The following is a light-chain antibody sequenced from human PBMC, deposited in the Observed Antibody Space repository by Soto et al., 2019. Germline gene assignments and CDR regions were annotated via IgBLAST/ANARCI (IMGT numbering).Light chain of an antibody. V-gene: IGKV1-6*01. CDR3: LQDYNYPRT. CDR1: QGIGNY. CDR2: AAS. Sequence: AIQMTQSPSSLSASVGDRVTITCRASQGIGNYLGWYQQKPGKAPKLLIYAASSLQSGVPSRFSGSGSGTDFTLTISSLQPEDFAAYYCLQDYNYPRTFGQGTKVDIK. J-gene: IGKJ1*01.